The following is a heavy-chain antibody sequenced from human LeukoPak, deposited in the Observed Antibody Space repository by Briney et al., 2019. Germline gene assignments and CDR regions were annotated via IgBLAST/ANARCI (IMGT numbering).Heavy chain of an antibody. V-gene: IGHV3-66*03. D-gene: IGHD6-6*01. CDR3: AKGLYSSSPDFDY. CDR2: IYSDNT. Sequence: GGSLRLSCTVSGFTVSSNSMSWVRQAPGKGLEWVSFIYSDNTHYSDSVKGRFTISRDNSKNTLYLQMNSLRAEDTAVYYCAKGLYSSSPDFDYWGQGTLVTVSS. J-gene: IGHJ4*02. CDR1: GFTVSSNS.